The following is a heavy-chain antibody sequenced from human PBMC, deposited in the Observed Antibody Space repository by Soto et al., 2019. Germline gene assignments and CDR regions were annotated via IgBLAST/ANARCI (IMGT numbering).Heavy chain of an antibody. Sequence: SLRLYCAASGFTFNDYTMHWVRQAPGKGLDWVSGISVNSGSRCYADSVKGRFTISRDNAKNSLYLQMNSLRAEDTALYYCENDTGSSWIDYWGQGILVTVSS. V-gene: IGHV3-9*01. CDR1: GFTFNDYT. D-gene: IGHD6-13*01. CDR3: ENDTGSSWIDY. J-gene: IGHJ4*02. CDR2: ISVNSGSR.